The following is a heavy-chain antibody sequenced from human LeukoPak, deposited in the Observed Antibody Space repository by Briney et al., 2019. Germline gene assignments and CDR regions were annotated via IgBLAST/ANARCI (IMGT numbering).Heavy chain of an antibody. CDR2: ISAYNGNT. CDR3: ARDTGPYYYDSSGYYPFDY. CDR1: GYTFTSYG. J-gene: IGHJ4*02. D-gene: IGHD3-22*01. Sequence: ASVKVSCKASGYTFTSYGISWVRQAPGQGLEWMGWISAYNGNTNYAQKLQGRVTMTTDTSTSTAYMELRSLRSDDTAVYYCARDTGPYYYDSSGYYPFDYWGQGTLVTVPS. V-gene: IGHV1-18*01.